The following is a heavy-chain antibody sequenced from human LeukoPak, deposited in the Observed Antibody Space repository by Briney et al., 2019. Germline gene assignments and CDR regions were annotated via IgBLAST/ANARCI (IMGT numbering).Heavy chain of an antibody. CDR3: AELGITMIGGV. CDR1: GFTFNTYS. V-gene: IGHV3-21*01. Sequence: GGSLRLSCAASGFTFNTYSMTWVRQAPGKGLEWVSIISRASESIFYADSVKGRFTISRDNAKNSLYLQMNSLRAEDTAVYYCAELGITMIGGVWGKGTTVTISS. J-gene: IGHJ6*04. D-gene: IGHD3-10*02. CDR2: ISRASESI.